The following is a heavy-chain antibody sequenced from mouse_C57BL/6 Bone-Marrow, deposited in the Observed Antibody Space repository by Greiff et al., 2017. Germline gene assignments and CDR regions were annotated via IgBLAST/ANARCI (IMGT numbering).Heavy chain of an antibody. Sequence: EVKLEESGAELVRPGASVKLSCTASGFNIKDDYMHWVKQRPEQGLEWIGWIDPENGDTEYASKFQGQATIAVDTSSNTAYPQLSSLTSEDTAVYYCTRIAYWGQGTLVTVSA. V-gene: IGHV14-4*01. CDR3: TRIAY. CDR1: GFNIKDDY. J-gene: IGHJ3*01. CDR2: IDPENGDT.